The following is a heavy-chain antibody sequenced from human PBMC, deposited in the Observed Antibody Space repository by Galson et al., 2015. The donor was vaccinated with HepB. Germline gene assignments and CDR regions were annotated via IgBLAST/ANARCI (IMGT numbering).Heavy chain of an antibody. CDR2: IDPSNSYT. V-gene: IGHV5-10-1*01. Sequence: QSGAEVKQPGESLRISCKGSGYSFTSYYITWVRQMPGKGLEWMGRIDPSNSYTKYGPSFQGHVTISADRSLTTAYVQWSSLKASDTAMYYCARLPDSRGYPDGADYWGQGTLVTVSS. CDR3: ARLPDSRGYPDGADY. D-gene: IGHD3-22*01. CDR1: GYSFTSYY. J-gene: IGHJ4*02.